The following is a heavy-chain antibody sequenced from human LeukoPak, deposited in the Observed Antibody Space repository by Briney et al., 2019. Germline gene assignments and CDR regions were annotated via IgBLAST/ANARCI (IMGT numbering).Heavy chain of an antibody. CDR2: ISYDGSNK. D-gene: IGHD5-18*01. CDR1: GFTFSSYA. CDR3: ARDGFVGYSYGFFFDY. Sequence: GRSLRLSCAASGFTFSSYAMHWVRQAPGKGLEWVAVISYDGSNKYYADSVKGRFTISRDNSKNTLYLQMNSLRAEDTAAYYCARDGFVGYSYGFFFDYWGQGTLVTVSS. J-gene: IGHJ4*02. V-gene: IGHV3-30*04.